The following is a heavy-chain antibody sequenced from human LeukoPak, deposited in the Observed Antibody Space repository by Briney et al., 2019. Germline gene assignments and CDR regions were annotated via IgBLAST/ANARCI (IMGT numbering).Heavy chain of an antibody. D-gene: IGHD3-10*01. J-gene: IGHJ3*02. V-gene: IGHV3-11*01. CDR1: GFTFSDYY. Sequence: GGSLRLSCAASGFTFSDYYMSWIRQAPGKGLEWVSYISRSGSTIYYADSGKGRFTISRDNAKNSLYLQMNSLRAEDTAVYYCARHYYPGGAFDIWGQGTMVTVSS. CDR3: ARHYYPGGAFDI. CDR2: ISRSGSTI.